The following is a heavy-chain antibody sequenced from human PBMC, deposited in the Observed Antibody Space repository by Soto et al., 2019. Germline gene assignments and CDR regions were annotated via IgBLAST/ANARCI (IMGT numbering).Heavy chain of an antibody. CDR1: GFTFTSSA. D-gene: IGHD3-3*01. Sequence: GASVKVSCKASGFTFTSSAMQWVRQARGQRLEWIGWIVVGSGNTNYAQKFQERVTITRDMSTSTAYMELSSLRSEDTAVYYCAAVRRYDFWSGYLHWFDPWGQGTLVTVSP. CDR2: IVVGSGNT. J-gene: IGHJ5*02. CDR3: AAVRRYDFWSGYLHWFDP. V-gene: IGHV1-58*02.